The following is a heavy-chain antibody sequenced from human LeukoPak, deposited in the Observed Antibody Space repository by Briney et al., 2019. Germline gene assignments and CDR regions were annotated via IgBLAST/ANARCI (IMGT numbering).Heavy chain of an antibody. CDR3: ARGRGSGSHYAVRYYYYYYYMDV. J-gene: IGHJ6*03. CDR1: GYSISSGYY. CDR2: IYHSGST. D-gene: IGHD3-10*01. Sequence: SETLSLTCTVSGYSISSGYYWGWIRRPPGKGLEWIGSIYHSGSTNYNPSLKSRVTISVDTSKNQFSLKLSSVTAADTAVYYCARGRGSGSHYAVRYYYYYYYMDVWGKGTTVTVSS. V-gene: IGHV4-38-2*02.